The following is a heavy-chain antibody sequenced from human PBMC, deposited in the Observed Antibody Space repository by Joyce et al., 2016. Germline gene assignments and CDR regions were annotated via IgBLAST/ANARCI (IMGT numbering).Heavy chain of an antibody. D-gene: IGHD2-2*01. J-gene: IGHJ4*02. CDR1: GYSFTSYW. Sequence: EVQLVQSGAEVKKPGESLRISCKGSGYSFTSYWISWVRQMPGKGLEWMESIDPSDSYTNYSPSFQGHVTISADKSSSTAYLQGGSLKASDTAMYYWARQSRQLRSSDYWGQGTLVTVSS. CDR3: ARQSRQLRSSDY. V-gene: IGHV5-10-1*03. CDR2: IDPSDSYT.